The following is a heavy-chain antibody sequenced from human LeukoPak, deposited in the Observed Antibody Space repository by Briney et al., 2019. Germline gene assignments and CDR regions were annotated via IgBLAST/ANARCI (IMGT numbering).Heavy chain of an antibody. V-gene: IGHV3-7*01. CDR3: ARDSPIQLWSFDY. CDR2: IKQDGSEK. Sequence: GGSLRLSCAASGFTFSSYWMSWVRQAPGKGLEWVANIKQDGSEKYYVDSVKGRFTISRDNAKNSLYLQMNSLRAEDTAVYYCARDSPIQLWSFDYWGQGTLVTVSS. CDR1: GFTFSSYW. J-gene: IGHJ4*02. D-gene: IGHD5-18*01.